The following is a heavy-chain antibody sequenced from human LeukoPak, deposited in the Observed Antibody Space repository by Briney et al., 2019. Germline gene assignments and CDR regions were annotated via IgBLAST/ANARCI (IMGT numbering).Heavy chain of an antibody. CDR1: GFTFSSYG. J-gene: IGHJ4*02. CDR2: IRYDGSNK. V-gene: IGHV3-30*02. Sequence: PGGSLRLSCAASGFTFSSYGMHWVRQAPGKGLEWVAFIRYDGSNKYYADAVKGRFTISRDNSKNTLYLQMNSLRAEDTAVYYCAKDLGGGYGIFDYWGQGTLVTVSS. D-gene: IGHD5-12*01. CDR3: AKDLGGGYGIFDY.